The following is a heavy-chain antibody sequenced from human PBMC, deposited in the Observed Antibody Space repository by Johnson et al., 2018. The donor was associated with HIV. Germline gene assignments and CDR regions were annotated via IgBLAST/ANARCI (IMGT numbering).Heavy chain of an antibody. D-gene: IGHD1-26*01. CDR2: IYSGGST. V-gene: IGHV3-66*01. CDR3: ARDRQSGGGDGDAFDI. Sequence: VQLVESGGGLVQPGGSLRLSCAASGFTVSNKYMTWVRQSPWKGLEWVSVIYSGGSTYYADSVKGRFTISRDNSKNTVYLQMHSLRAEDTAVYYCARDRQSGGGDGDAFDIWGQGTMVSGSS. J-gene: IGHJ3*02. CDR1: GFTVSNKY.